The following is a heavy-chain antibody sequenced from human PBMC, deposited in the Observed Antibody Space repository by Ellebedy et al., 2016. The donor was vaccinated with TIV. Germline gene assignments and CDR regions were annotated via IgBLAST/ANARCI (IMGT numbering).Heavy chain of an antibody. CDR2: ISNTGSRT. CDR3: AKAPGSGWYYFDY. CDR1: GFTFSSYA. Sequence: GESLKISCAASGFTFSSYAMSWVRQAPGKGLEWVSTISNTGSRTYYADSVKGRFTISRDNSKNTLYLQMNSLRAEDTAVYYCAKAPGSGWYYFDYWGQGTLVTVSS. J-gene: IGHJ4*02. D-gene: IGHD6-19*01. V-gene: IGHV3-23*01.